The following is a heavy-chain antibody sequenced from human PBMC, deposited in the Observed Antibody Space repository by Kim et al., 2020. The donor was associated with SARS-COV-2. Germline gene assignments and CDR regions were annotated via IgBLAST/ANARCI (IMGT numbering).Heavy chain of an antibody. CDR2: ISYSGST. CDR1: GGSISSSSYY. D-gene: IGHD6-19*01. Sequence: SETLSLTCTVSGGSISSSSYYWGWIRQPPGKGLEWIGSISYSGSTYYNPSLKSRVTIAVDTSKNQFSLKLSSVTAADTAVYYCARESVAGTGNGYFDLWGGGTMVTVSA. CDR3: ARESVAGTGNGYFDL. J-gene: IGHJ2*01. V-gene: IGHV4-39*02.